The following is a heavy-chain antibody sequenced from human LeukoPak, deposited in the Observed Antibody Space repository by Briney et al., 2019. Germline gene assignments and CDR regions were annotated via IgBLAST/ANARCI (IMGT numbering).Heavy chain of an antibody. CDR1: GGSFSGYY. CDR3: AREGAGTVDY. D-gene: IGHD1-1*01. J-gene: IGHJ4*02. V-gene: IGHV4-59*01. Sequence: SETLSLTCAVYGGSFSGYYWSWIRQPPGKGLEWIGYIYYSGSTNYNPSLKSRVTISVDTSKNQFSLKLSSVTAADTAVYYCAREGAGTVDYWGQGTLVTVSS. CDR2: IYYSGST.